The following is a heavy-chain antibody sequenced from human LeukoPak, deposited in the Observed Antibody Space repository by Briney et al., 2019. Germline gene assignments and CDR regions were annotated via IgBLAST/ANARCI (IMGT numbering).Heavy chain of an antibody. CDR2: IHYSGIT. Sequence: SETLSLTCTVSGGSVSRSSFFWGWIRQPPGKGLEWIGTIHYSGITHYNVSLKSRVTTNIDTSRNQFSLRLTSVTATDTAIYYCARQPGGYNFFDYWGQGTLVTVSS. D-gene: IGHD5-24*01. CDR3: ARQPGGYNFFDY. CDR1: GGSVSRSSFF. V-gene: IGHV4-39*01. J-gene: IGHJ4*02.